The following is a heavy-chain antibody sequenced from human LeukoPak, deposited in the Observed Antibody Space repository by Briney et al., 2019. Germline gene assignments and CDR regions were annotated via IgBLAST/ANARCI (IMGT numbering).Heavy chain of an antibody. V-gene: IGHV3-74*01. CDR3: LRDLNWSLDQ. CDR1: GFTFSNFL. D-gene: IGHD1-20*01. CDR2: IKSDGITI. Sequence: GGSLRLSCAASGFTFSNFLMTWVRQAPGKGLVWVSRIKSDGITITYADSVKGRFTISRDNAKNTLYLQMNSLRAEDTAVYYCLRDLNWSLDQWGQGTLVTVSS. J-gene: IGHJ4*02.